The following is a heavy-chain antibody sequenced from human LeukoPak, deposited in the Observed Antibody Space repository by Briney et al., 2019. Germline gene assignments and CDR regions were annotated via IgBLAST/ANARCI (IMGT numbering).Heavy chain of an antibody. CDR2: ISSSSSTI. D-gene: IGHD2-2*01. Sequence: GGSLRLSCAASGFTFSSYSMNWVRQAPGKGLEWVSYISSSSSTIYYADSVKGRFTISRDNAKNSLYLQMNSLRAEDTAVYYCARDSDQLPHSTRVNMDVWGKGTAVTVSS. CDR3: ARDSDQLPHSTRVNMDV. CDR1: GFTFSSYS. V-gene: IGHV3-48*04. J-gene: IGHJ6*03.